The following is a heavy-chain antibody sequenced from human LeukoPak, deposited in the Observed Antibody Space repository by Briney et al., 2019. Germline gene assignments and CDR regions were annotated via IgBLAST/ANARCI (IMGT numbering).Heavy chain of an antibody. D-gene: IGHD4-17*01. CDR2: IQGSGGIR. CDR3: GRDPNGDYIGAFEM. Sequence: GGSLRLSCIGSGFPFSAYAMTWVRQAPGKGLEWVSSIQGSGGIRGYADSVQGRLTISRDNSKNTLFLQMNSLRGEDTAVCYCGRDPNGDYIGAFEMWGPGTLVTVSS. V-gene: IGHV3-23*01. J-gene: IGHJ3*02. CDR1: GFPFSAYA.